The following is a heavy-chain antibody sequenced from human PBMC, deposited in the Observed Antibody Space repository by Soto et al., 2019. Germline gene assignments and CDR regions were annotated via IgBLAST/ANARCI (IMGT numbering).Heavy chain of an antibody. CDR1: GFTFSGYG. Sequence: PGGSLRLSCAASGFTFSGYGVHWVRQAPGKGLEWVAVISFDGSNKNYADSVKGRFTISRDNSKNTLYLQMNSLRAEDTAFYYCAKTYYDILTGSPSFDHWGQGTLVTVSS. CDR2: ISFDGSNK. J-gene: IGHJ4*02. V-gene: IGHV3-30*18. CDR3: AKTYYDILTGSPSFDH. D-gene: IGHD3-9*01.